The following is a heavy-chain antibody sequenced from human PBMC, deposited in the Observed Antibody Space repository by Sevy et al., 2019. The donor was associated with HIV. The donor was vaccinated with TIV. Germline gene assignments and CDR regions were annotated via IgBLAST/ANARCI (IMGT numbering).Heavy chain of an antibody. CDR3: ARVVRFLEWLFTAGYYMDV. CDR1: GGSFSGYY. D-gene: IGHD3-3*01. V-gene: IGHV4-34*01. CDR2: INHSGST. J-gene: IGHJ6*03. Sequence: SETLSLTCAVYGGSFSGYYWSWIRQPPGKGLEWIGEINHSGSTNYNPPLKSRVTISVDTSKNQFSLKLSSVTAADTAVYYCARVVRFLEWLFTAGYYMDVWGKGTTVTVSS.